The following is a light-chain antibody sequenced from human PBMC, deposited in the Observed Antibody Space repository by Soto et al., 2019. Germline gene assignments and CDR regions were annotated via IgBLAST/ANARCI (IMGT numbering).Light chain of an antibody. CDR3: QQYNTYAT. V-gene: IGKV1-5*01. CDR1: QNIRNL. CDR2: DAS. Sequence: DIQMTQSPSTLSASVGDRVTITCRASQNIRNLLAWYQQKPGKAPKPLIYDASTLRTGVPSRFSGSGSGSEFNFTITGLQPDDFATYFCQQYNTYATFGQGTDWRL. J-gene: IGKJ5*01.